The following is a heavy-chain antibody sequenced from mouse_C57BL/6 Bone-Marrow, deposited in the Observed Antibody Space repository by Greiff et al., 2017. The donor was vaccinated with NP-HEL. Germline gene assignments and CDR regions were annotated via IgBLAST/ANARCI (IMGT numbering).Heavy chain of an antibody. V-gene: IGHV5-17*01. D-gene: IGHD1-1*01. CDR2: ISSGSSTI. J-gene: IGHJ4*01. CDR1: GFTFSDYG. CDR3: ARPLDGSSNRDAMDY. Sequence: EVKVVESGGGLVKPGGSLKLSCAASGFTFSDYGMHWVRQAPEKGLEWVAYISSGSSTIYYADTVKGRFTISRDNAKNTLFLQMTSLRSEDTAMYYCARPLDGSSNRDAMDYWGQGTSVTVAS.